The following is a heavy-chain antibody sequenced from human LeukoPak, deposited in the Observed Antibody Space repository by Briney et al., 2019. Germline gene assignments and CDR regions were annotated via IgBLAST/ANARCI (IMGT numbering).Heavy chain of an antibody. CDR3: ARPVPSRLGWFDP. D-gene: IGHD1-1*01. J-gene: IGHJ5*02. CDR2: IYYSGST. CDR1: GGSFSGYY. Sequence: SETLSLTCAVYGGSFSGYYWSWIRQPPGKGLEWIGSIYYSGSTYYNPSLKSRVSISVHTSKNQFSLKLRPVTAADTAVYYCARPVPSRLGWFDPWGQGTLVAVSS. V-gene: IGHV4-34*01.